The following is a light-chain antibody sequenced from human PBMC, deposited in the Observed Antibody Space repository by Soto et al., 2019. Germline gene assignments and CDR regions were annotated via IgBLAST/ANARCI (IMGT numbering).Light chain of an antibody. CDR1: QSISSTY. Sequence: EIVLTQSPGTLSLSPGERATLSCRASQSISSTYLAWYQQKPGQAPKVLFYGASSRATGIPDRFSGSGSGADFTLTINRLEPEDFAVYYCQQYGALPWTFGQGTKVEI. V-gene: IGKV3-20*01. CDR3: QQYGALPWT. J-gene: IGKJ1*01. CDR2: GAS.